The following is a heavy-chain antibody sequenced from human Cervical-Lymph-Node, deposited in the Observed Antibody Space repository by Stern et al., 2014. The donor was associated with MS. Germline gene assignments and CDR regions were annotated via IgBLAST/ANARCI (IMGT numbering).Heavy chain of an antibody. CDR2: INYDGTTT. J-gene: IGHJ4*02. D-gene: IGHD6-19*01. CDR1: GFIFTNYW. V-gene: IGHV3-74*01. CDR3: ARGMSSGSYH. Sequence: EVQLVESGGGLVQPGGSLRISCEAPGFIFTNYWIHWVRQAPGKGLVWVSLINYDGTTTNYADSVKCRFIISRDDAKNTVFLQMNDLRAEDTAFYYCARGMSSGSYHWGQGTLVTVSS.